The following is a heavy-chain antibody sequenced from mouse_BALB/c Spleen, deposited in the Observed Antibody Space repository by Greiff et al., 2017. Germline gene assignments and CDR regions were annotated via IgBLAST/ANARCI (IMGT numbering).Heavy chain of an antibody. CDR2: INSNGGST. D-gene: IGHD2-1*01. CDR1: GFTFRSYG. J-gene: IGHJ2*01. CDR3: ARGNGNPYYFDY. Sequence: EVMLVESGGGLVQPGGSLKLSCAASGFTFRSYGMSWVRQTPDKRLELVATINSNGGSTYYPDSVKGRFTISRDNAKNNLYLQMSSLKSEDTAMYYCARGNGNPYYFDYWGQGTTLTVSS. V-gene: IGHV5-6-3*01.